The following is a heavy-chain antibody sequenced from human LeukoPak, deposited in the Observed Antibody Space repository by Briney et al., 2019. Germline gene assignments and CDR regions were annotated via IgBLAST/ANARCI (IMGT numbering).Heavy chain of an antibody. Sequence: GGSLRLSCVGSGFTFRSHAMSWVRRAPEKGLEFVSGIYENGGTTYYADSVKGRFSISRDNSKNTLYLQMDSLRGEDTAVYYCAKDFRIGYSAHFDYWGQGALVTVSS. J-gene: IGHJ4*02. CDR1: GFTFRSHA. CDR2: IYENGGTT. D-gene: IGHD2-21*01. V-gene: IGHV3-23*01. CDR3: AKDFRIGYSAHFDY.